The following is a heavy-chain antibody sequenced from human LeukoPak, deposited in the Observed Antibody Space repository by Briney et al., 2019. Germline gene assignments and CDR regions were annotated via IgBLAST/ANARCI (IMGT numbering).Heavy chain of an antibody. D-gene: IGHD3-10*01. Sequence: SETLSLTCTVYGGSFSGYYWSWIRQPPGKGLEWIGEVNHSRSTNYNPSLKSRVTISVDTSKNQFSLKLSSVTAADTAVYYCARHYAPHYGSGSYYDLGAFDIWGQGTMVTVSS. CDR2: VNHSRST. V-gene: IGHV4-34*01. CDR3: ARHYAPHYGSGSYYDLGAFDI. J-gene: IGHJ3*02. CDR1: GGSFSGYY.